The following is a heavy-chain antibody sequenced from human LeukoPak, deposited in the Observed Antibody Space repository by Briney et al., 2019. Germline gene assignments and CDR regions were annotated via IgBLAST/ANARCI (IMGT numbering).Heavy chain of an antibody. CDR2: ISGSGGST. D-gene: IGHD2-15*01. V-gene: IGHV3-23*01. CDR3: AKAEYCSGGSCYYFDY. J-gene: IGHJ4*02. CDR1: GFTFSSYA. Sequence: GGSLRLSCAASGFTFSSYAMSWVRQAPGKGLEWVSAISGSGGSTHYADSVKGRFTISRDNSKNTLYLQMNSLRAEDTAVYYCAKAEYCSGGSCYYFDYWGQGTLVTVSS.